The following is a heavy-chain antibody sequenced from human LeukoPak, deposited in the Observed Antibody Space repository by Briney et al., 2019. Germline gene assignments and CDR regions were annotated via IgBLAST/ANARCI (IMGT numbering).Heavy chain of an antibody. CDR1: GFTFISYG. J-gene: IGHJ4*02. Sequence: GGSWRLSCEASGFTFISYGLHWVGQVPGKGLFWVSRVNTDGRSTSYADSVKGRFTISRDNAKNTLYLQMDSLRAEDTAVYYCAREGRIMGATIDYWGQGALVTVSS. CDR3: AREGRIMGATIDY. D-gene: IGHD1-26*01. V-gene: IGHV3-74*01. CDR2: VNTDGRST.